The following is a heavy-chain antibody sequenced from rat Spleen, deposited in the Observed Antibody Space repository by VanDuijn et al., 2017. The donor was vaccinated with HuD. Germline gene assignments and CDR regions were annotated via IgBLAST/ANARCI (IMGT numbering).Heavy chain of an antibody. CDR2: ISLGGDDT. Sequence: EVQLVESGGGLVQPGRSLKLSCVASGFTFSSYYMAWVRQAPAKGLEWVAYISLGGDDTHYRDSVKGRFTISRDNAKKTLYLQMDSLRSEDTATYYCASPGWRYPYWGQGVMVTVSS. D-gene: IGHD1-4*01. V-gene: IGHV5-25*01. CDR1: GFTFSSYY. J-gene: IGHJ2*01. CDR3: ASPGWRYPY.